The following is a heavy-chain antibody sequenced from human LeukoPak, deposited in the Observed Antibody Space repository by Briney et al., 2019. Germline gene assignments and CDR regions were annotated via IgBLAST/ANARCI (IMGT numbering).Heavy chain of an antibody. CDR1: GFTFSSYG. D-gene: IGHD4-17*01. V-gene: IGHV3-30*03. Sequence: GRSLRLSCAASGFTFSSYGMHWVRQAPGKGLEWVAVISYDGSNKYYADSVKGRFTISRDNSKNTLYLQMNSLRAEDTAVYYCARVLATVTPEGDAFDIWGQGTMVTVSS. J-gene: IGHJ3*02. CDR3: ARVLATVTPEGDAFDI. CDR2: ISYDGSNK.